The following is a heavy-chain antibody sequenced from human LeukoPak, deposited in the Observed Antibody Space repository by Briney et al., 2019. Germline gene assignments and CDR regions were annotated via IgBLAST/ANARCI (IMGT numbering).Heavy chain of an antibody. J-gene: IGHJ4*02. CDR1: GFTFSSFW. V-gene: IGHV3-7*01. CDR2: IEQDGNEK. CDR3: VRDRRSSSWYRYYFDY. Sequence: GGSLRLSCAASGFTFSSFWMSWVRQAPGKGLEWVANIEQDGNEKYYVDSVKGRFTISRDNDKNSLYLQMNSLRAEDTAVYYCVRDRRSSSWYRYYFDYWGQGTLVTVSS. D-gene: IGHD6-13*01.